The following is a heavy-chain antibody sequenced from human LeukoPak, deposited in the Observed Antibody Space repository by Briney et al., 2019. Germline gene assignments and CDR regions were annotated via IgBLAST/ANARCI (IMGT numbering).Heavy chain of an antibody. D-gene: IGHD4-17*01. V-gene: IGHV4-38-2*01. CDR1: GYSISSGYY. CDR2: IYHSGST. CDR3: AYGAEGYYYYYVDV. J-gene: IGHJ6*03. Sequence: SETLSLTCAVSGYSISSGYYWGWIRQPPGKGLEWIGSIYHSGSTYYNPSLKSRVTISVDTSKNQFSLKLSSVTAADTAVYYCAYGAEGYYYYYVDVWGKGTTVTVSS.